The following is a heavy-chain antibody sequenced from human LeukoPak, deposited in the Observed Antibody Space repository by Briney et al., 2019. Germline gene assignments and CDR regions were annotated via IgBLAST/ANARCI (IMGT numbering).Heavy chain of an antibody. D-gene: IGHD6-13*01. J-gene: IGHJ5*02. CDR1: GYTLTELS. CDR2: ISAYNGNT. CDR3: ARERYSSSWSVINDWFDP. V-gene: IGHV1-18*01. Sequence: ASVKVSCKVSGYTLTELSMHWVRQAPGKGLEWMGWISAYNGNTNYAQKLQGRVTMTTDTSTSTAYMELRSLRSDDTAVYYCARERYSSSWSVINDWFDPWGQGTLVTVSS.